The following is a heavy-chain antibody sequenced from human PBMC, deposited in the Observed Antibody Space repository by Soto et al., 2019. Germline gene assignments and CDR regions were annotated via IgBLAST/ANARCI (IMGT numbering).Heavy chain of an antibody. CDR1: GFPFSTYA. Sequence: GGSLRLSCAASGFPFSTYAMSWVRQAPGKGLEWVSTTVSSGAGTYYPDSMKGRFTISRDNSKNTVYLQMSSLRAEDRAVYYCARGSNHFDYWGQGTLVTVSS. J-gene: IGHJ4*02. V-gene: IGHV3-23*01. CDR3: ARGSNHFDY. CDR2: TVSSGAGT. D-gene: IGHD4-4*01.